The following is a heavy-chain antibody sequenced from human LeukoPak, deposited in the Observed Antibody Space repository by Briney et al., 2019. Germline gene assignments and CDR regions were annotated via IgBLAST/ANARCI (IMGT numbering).Heavy chain of an antibody. CDR1: GYTFTSYG. Sequence: ASVKVSCKASGYTFTSYGISWVRQAPGQGLEWTGWISAYNGNTNYAQKLQGRVTMTTDTSTSTAYMELRSLRSDDTAVYYCARIFPHVLTMSSGLRGYMDVWGKGTTVTVSS. V-gene: IGHV1-18*01. CDR3: ARIFPHVLTMSSGLRGYMDV. D-gene: IGHD6-19*01. CDR2: ISAYNGNT. J-gene: IGHJ6*03.